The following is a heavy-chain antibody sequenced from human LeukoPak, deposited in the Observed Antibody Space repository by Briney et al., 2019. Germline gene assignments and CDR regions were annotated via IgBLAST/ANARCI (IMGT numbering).Heavy chain of an antibody. CDR3: ARVRFYDNSGYFPYFDY. CDR2: VNPNSGGT. V-gene: IGHV1-2*02. Sequence: ASVKVSCKASGYTFTSYDINWVRQAPGQGPEWMGWVNPNSGGTDYAQKFQGRVTMTRATSISTAYIELSRLRSDDTAVYFCARVRFYDNSGYFPYFDYWGQGTLVTVSS. D-gene: IGHD3-22*01. CDR1: GYTFTSYD. J-gene: IGHJ4*02.